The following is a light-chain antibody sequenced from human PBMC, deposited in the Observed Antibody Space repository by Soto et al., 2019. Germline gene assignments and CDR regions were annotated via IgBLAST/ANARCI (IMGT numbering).Light chain of an antibody. CDR3: QQYNNWPWT. Sequence: IVMTQSPATLPVSPEESATLSCRANQSISSNLAWYHQKPGQAPWLLIYGASTRATGIPARFSGSGSGTEFTLTISSLQSEDFAVYYCQQYNNWPWTFGQGTKVEIK. CDR2: GAS. J-gene: IGKJ1*01. CDR1: QSISSN. V-gene: IGKV3-15*01.